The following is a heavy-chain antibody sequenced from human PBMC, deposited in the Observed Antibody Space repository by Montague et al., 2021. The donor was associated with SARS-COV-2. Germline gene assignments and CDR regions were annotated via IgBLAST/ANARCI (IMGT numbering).Heavy chain of an antibody. D-gene: IGHD5-12*01. Sequence: SLRLSCAASGFTFSTLAMSWVRQAPGKGLEWVSFIHGGESGPYYADSMKGRFTISRDNSQNTLYLQMNNLRAEDTAVYYCVKVSPTTYYFDFWGQGTLVTVSS. V-gene: IGHV3-23*03. CDR2: IHGGESGP. J-gene: IGHJ4*02. CDR3: VKVSPTTYYFDF. CDR1: GFTFSTLA.